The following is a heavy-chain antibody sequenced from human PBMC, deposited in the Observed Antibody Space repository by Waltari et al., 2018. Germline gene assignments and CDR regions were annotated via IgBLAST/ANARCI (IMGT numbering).Heavy chain of an antibody. D-gene: IGHD6-25*01. V-gene: IGHV3-7*01. CDR3: GRGGGYLAEF. CDR2: INQEGSAN. Sequence: EVQLVASGGGLVQPGGSLRLSCSGSRFTFSSSWVTWVRQAPGKALEGVAKINQEGSANRYLDSVKGRFIISRDAAKSAVFLQMNSLRVDDTAVYYCGRGGGYLAEFWGQGTLVTVSS. CDR1: RFTFSSSW. J-gene: IGHJ4*02.